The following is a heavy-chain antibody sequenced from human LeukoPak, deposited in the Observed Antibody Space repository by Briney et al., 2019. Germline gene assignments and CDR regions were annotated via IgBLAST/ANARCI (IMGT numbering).Heavy chain of an antibody. CDR3: ARAPSSSGWYESLDY. Sequence: PGGSLRLSCAASGFTFSSYAMHWVRQAPGKGLEWVAVISSDGSNKYYADSMKGRFTISRDNSKNTLYLQMNSLRAEDTAVYYCARAPSSSGWYESLDYWGQGTLVTVSS. CDR1: GFTFSSYA. CDR2: ISSDGSNK. J-gene: IGHJ4*02. D-gene: IGHD6-19*01. V-gene: IGHV3-30*04.